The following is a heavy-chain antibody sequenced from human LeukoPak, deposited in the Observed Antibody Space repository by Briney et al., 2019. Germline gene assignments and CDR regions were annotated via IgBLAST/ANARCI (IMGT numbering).Heavy chain of an antibody. J-gene: IGHJ4*02. CDR2: ISSSGSTI. CDR1: GFTFSDYY. D-gene: IGHD3-10*01. Sequence: GGSLRLSCAASGFTFSDYYMSWIRQTPGKGLEWVSYISSSGSTIYYADSVKGRFTISRDNAKNSLYLQMNSLRAEDTAVYYCARDLVPEKALHWGQGTLVTVSS. V-gene: IGHV3-11*01. CDR3: ARDLVPEKALH.